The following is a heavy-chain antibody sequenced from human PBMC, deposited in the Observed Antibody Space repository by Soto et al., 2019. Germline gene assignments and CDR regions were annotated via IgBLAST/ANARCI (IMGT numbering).Heavy chain of an antibody. CDR3: ATRPEGGPCCGVFDH. J-gene: IGHJ4*02. CDR1: SGSISTYY. Sequence: SETLSLTCTVSSGSISTYYWTWIRQSPGKGPEWIGYVYHSGTTNYNPSLESRVTMSLDTSKNQFSLKLSAVTTADTAVYYCATRPEGGPCCGVFDHWSQGTPVTVSS. V-gene: IGHV4-59*01. CDR2: VYHSGTT. D-gene: IGHD3-16*01.